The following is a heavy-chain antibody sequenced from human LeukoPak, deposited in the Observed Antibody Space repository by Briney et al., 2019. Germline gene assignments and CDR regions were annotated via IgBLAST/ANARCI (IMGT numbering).Heavy chain of an antibody. CDR3: ARFGYVAAVDV. J-gene: IGHJ4*02. CDR1: GFSFSAYW. V-gene: IGHV3-7*01. Sequence: GGSLRLSCAASGFSFSAYWMTWVRRAPGTGLEWVANINSAGSETYYVDPVKGRFSISRDSAKNLVYLQMNSLRAEDTAVYHCARFGYVAAVDVWGQGTPVTVSS. D-gene: IGHD2-15*01. CDR2: INSAGSET.